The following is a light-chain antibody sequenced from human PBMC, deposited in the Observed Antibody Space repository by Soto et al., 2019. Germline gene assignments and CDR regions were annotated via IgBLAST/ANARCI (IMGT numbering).Light chain of an antibody. Sequence: DIVMTQSPLSLPVTPGEPASISCTSSQSLLHSDGYNYLDWYLQKPGQSPQLLIYLGSNRASGVPDRFSGSGAGTEFTLKISRVEAEDVGVYYCMQSLQTWTFGQGTTVEIK. V-gene: IGKV2-28*01. CDR1: QSLLHSDGYNY. CDR2: LGS. J-gene: IGKJ1*01. CDR3: MQSLQTWT.